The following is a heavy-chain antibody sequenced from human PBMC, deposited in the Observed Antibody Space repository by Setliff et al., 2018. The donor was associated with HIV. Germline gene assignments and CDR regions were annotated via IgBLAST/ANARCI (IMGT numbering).Heavy chain of an antibody. Sequence: PGGSLRLSCAASGFTFSSYSMNWVRQAPGKGLEWVSSISSSSSYIYYADSVKGRFTFSRDNAKNTLYSQMNGLRADDTAVYYCAMGGSNTWYSSWGQGALVTVSS. CDR2: ISSSSSYI. D-gene: IGHD6-13*01. J-gene: IGHJ5*02. CDR1: GFTFSSYS. CDR3: AMGGSNTWYSS. V-gene: IGHV3-21*06.